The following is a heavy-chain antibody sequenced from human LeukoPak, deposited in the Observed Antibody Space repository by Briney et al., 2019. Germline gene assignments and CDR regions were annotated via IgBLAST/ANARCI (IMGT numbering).Heavy chain of an antibody. CDR3: ARDGVATGNY. CDR2: ISSSSSYI. CDR1: GFTFSSYS. D-gene: IGHD4-23*01. V-gene: IGHV3-21*01. J-gene: IGHJ4*02. Sequence: PGGSLRLSCAASGFTFSSYSMNWVRQAPGKWLEWVSSISSSSSYIYYADSVKGRFTISRDNAKNSLYLQMNSLRAEDTAVYYCARDGVATGNYWGQGTLVTVSS.